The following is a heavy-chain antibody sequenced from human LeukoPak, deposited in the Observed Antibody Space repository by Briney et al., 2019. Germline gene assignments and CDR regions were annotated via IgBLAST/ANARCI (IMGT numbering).Heavy chain of an antibody. CDR2: ISSSSSYI. Sequence: TAGGSLRLSCAASGFTFNTYTMYWVRQAPGKGLEWVSSISSSSSYIYYADSVKGRFTISRDNAKNSLYLQMNSLRAEDTAVYYCARDSPNEGILWWSIDYWGQGTLVTVSS. V-gene: IGHV3-21*01. D-gene: IGHD2-21*01. J-gene: IGHJ4*02. CDR1: GFTFNTYT. CDR3: ARDSPNEGILWWSIDY.